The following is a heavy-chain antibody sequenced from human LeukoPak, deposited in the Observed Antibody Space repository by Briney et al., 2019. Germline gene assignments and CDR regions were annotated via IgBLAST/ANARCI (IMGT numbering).Heavy chain of an antibody. V-gene: IGHV4-34*01. Sequence: PSETLSLTCAVYGGSFSGYYWSWIRQPPGKGLEWIGEINHSGSTNYNPSLKSRVTISVDTSKNQFSLTLGSVTAADTPVYYCARTGYCSSTSCYLGAFDIWGQGTMVTVSS. CDR3: ARTGYCSSTSCYLGAFDI. D-gene: IGHD2-2*01. J-gene: IGHJ3*02. CDR1: GGSFSGYY. CDR2: INHSGST.